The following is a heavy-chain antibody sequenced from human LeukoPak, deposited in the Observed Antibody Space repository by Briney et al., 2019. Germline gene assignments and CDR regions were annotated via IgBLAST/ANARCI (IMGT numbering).Heavy chain of an antibody. Sequence: SETLSLTCTVSGGSISSYYWSWIRQPPGKGLEWIGYIYDSGSTNYNPSLKSRVTISVDTSKNQFSLKLSSVTAADTAVYYCASSRFGELHYWGQGTLVTVSS. CDR2: IYDSGST. CDR1: GGSISSYY. CDR3: ASSRFGELHY. D-gene: IGHD3-10*01. V-gene: IGHV4-59*08. J-gene: IGHJ4*02.